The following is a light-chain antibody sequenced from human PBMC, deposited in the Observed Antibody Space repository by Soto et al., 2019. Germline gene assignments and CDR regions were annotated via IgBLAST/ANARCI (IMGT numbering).Light chain of an antibody. Sequence: EIVLTQSPGTLSLSPGERATLSCRASQSVRSSYLAWYQQKPGQAPRLLIYGASSRSTGLPDRFSGSGSGTDFALTISRLETEDFAVYYCQQYGSSPMYTCGQGTKLEIK. CDR1: QSVRSSY. V-gene: IGKV3-20*01. J-gene: IGKJ2*01. CDR3: QQYGSSPMYT. CDR2: GAS.